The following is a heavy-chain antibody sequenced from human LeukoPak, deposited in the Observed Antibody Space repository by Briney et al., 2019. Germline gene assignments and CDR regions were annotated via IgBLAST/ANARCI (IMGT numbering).Heavy chain of an antibody. CDR3: ARSIPYGTTWYGRSDY. D-gene: IGHD6-13*01. CDR2: IKQDGSEK. Sequence: GGSLRLSCAASGFTFSSYWMSWVRQAPGMGLEWVANIKQDGSEKNYVDSAKGRFTISRDNALNSLYLQMNSLRAEDTAIYYCARSIPYGTTWYGRSDYWGQGTLVTVSS. V-gene: IGHV3-7*03. CDR1: GFTFSSYW. J-gene: IGHJ4*02.